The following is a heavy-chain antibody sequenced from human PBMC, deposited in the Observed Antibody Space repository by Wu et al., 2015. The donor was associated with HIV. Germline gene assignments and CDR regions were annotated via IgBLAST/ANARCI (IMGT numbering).Heavy chain of an antibody. CDR2: ISGYNGNT. D-gene: IGHD6-6*01. J-gene: IGHJ5*02. CDR1: GYNFKTYG. Sequence: QVQLVQSGAEVKKSGASLKVSCKASGYNFKTYGISWLRQAPGQGLEWMGWISGYNGNTNYAQNLQDRLTMTTDTSTSTVYLELRSLRSDDTAVYYCVRDSTEDRPNWFDPGAREPWSSSPQ. V-gene: IGHV1-18*01. CDR3: VRDSTEDRPNWFDP.